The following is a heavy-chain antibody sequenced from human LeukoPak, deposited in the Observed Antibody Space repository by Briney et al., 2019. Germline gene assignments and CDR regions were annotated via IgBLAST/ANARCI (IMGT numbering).Heavy chain of an antibody. D-gene: IGHD6-19*01. Sequence: SETLSLTCTVSGGSISSSSYYWGWIRQPPGKGLEWIGSIYYSGSTYYNPSLKSRVTISVDTSKNQFSLKLSSVTAADTAVYYCARDTELAVAGSSLGGWFDPWGQGTLVTVSS. CDR1: GGSISSSSYY. V-gene: IGHV4-39*07. CDR3: ARDTELAVAGSSLGGWFDP. J-gene: IGHJ5*02. CDR2: IYYSGST.